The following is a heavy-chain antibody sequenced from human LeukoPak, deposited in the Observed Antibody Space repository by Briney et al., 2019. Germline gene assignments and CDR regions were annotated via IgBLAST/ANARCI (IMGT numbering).Heavy chain of an antibody. CDR3: AKDRTRGWYLGYDAFDV. D-gene: IGHD6-19*01. CDR1: GFTFSDYP. V-gene: IGHV3-23*01. CDR2: ISGSGETI. Sequence: GGSLRLSCAASGFTFSDYPMSWVRQAPGKGLEWVSVISGSGETIYYADSVKGRFTISRDNSRRTLYLQMNGLRAGDTAVYYCAKDRTRGWYLGYDAFDVWGQGTMVTVSS. J-gene: IGHJ3*01.